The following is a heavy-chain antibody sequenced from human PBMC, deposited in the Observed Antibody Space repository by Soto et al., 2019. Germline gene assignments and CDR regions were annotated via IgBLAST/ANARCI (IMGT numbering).Heavy chain of an antibody. J-gene: IGHJ3*02. CDR2: ISSSSSYI. D-gene: IGHD3-22*01. Sequence: KTGGSLRLSCAASGFTFSSYSMNWVRQAPGKGLEWVSSISSSSSYIYYADSVKGRFTISRDNAKNSLYLQMNSLRAEDTAVYYCARDQNTMIVARSDAFDIWGQGTMVTVSS. CDR1: GFTFSSYS. V-gene: IGHV3-21*01. CDR3: ARDQNTMIVARSDAFDI.